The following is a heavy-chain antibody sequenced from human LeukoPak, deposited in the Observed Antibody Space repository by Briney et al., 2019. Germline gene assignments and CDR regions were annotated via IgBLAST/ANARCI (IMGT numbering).Heavy chain of an antibody. V-gene: IGHV1-8*01. CDR1: GYTFTSYD. J-gene: IGHJ4*02. CDR3: ARGNGVRGDNYFDY. CDR2: MNPNSGNT. Sequence: ASVKVSCKASGYTFTSYDINWVRQATGQGLEWMGWMNPNSGNTGYAQKFQGRVTMTRNTSISTAYMELSSLRSEDTAVYYCARGNGVRGDNYFDYWGQGTLVTVSS. D-gene: IGHD3-10*01.